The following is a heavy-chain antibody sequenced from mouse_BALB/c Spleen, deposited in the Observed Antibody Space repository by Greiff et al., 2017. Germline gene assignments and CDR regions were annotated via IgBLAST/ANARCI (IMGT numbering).Heavy chain of an antibody. J-gene: IGHJ4*01. V-gene: IGHV1-54*01. Sequence: QVQLQQSGAELVRPGTSVKVSCKASGYAFTNYLIEWVKQRPGQGLEWIGVINPGSGGTNYNEKFKGKATLTADKSSSTAYMQLSSLTSDDSAVYFCARRYDYPYAMDYWGQGTSVTVSS. D-gene: IGHD2-4*01. CDR3: ARRYDYPYAMDY. CDR2: INPGSGGT. CDR1: GYAFTNYL.